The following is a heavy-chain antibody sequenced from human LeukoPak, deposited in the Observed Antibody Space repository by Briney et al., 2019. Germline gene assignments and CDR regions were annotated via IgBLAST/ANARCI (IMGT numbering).Heavy chain of an antibody. CDR3: ARGYGQLWFFDY. Sequence: SETLSLTCDVSGGSISSGGYSWSWIRQPPGKGLEWIGYIYHSGSTYYNPSLKSRDTISVDKSKNQFSLKLSSVTAADTAVYYCARGYGQLWFFDYWGQGTLVTVSS. CDR1: GGSISSGGYS. D-gene: IGHD5-18*01. J-gene: IGHJ4*02. V-gene: IGHV4-30-2*01. CDR2: IYHSGST.